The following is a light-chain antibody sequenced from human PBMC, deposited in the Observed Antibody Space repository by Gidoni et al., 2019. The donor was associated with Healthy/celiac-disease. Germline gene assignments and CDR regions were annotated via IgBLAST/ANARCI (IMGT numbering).Light chain of an antibody. CDR3: QQYNNWPVT. J-gene: IGKJ2*01. CDR1: QSVSSN. Sequence: EIVMTQSPATLSVSPVERATLPCRASQSVSSNLAWYPQKPGQAPRLLIYGASTRATGIPARFSGSGSGTEFTLTISSLQSEDFAVYYCQQYNNWPVTFGQGTKLEIK. V-gene: IGKV3-15*01. CDR2: GAS.